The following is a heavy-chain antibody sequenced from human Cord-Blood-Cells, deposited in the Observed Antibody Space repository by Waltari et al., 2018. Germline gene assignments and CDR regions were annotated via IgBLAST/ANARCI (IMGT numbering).Heavy chain of an antibody. CDR2: IYYSGST. Sequence: QVQLQESGPGLVKPSETLSLTCTVSGGSISSYYWSWIRQPPGKGLEWIGYIYYSGSTNYNPTRKRRVTISVDTSKNQFSLKLSSVTAADTAVYYCAREVTGDYFDYWGQGTLVTVSS. V-gene: IGHV4-59*01. D-gene: IGHD7-27*01. CDR1: GGSISSYY. CDR3: AREVTGDYFDY. J-gene: IGHJ4*02.